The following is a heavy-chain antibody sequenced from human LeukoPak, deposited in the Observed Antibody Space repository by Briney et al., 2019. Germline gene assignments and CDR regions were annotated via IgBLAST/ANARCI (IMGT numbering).Heavy chain of an antibody. Sequence: GGSLRLSCAASGFTFSDYYMSWIRQAPGKGLEWVSYISSSGSTIYYADSVKGRFTISRDNAKNSLYLQMNSLRAEDTAVCYCARDSYYDFWSGYHGGDWYYYMDVWGKGTTVTVSS. J-gene: IGHJ6*03. CDR2: ISSSGSTI. CDR3: ARDSYYDFWSGYHGGDWYYYMDV. CDR1: GFTFSDYY. V-gene: IGHV3-11*04. D-gene: IGHD3-3*01.